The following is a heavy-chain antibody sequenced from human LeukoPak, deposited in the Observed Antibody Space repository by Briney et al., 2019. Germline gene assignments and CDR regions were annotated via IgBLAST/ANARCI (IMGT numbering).Heavy chain of an antibody. CDR3: ARDRYSRSWYHYHYYYYGMDV. CDR1: GYTFTSYA. Sequence: ASVKVSCKASGYTFTSYAMHWVRQAPGQRLEWMGWINAGNGNTKYSQKFQGRVTITRDTSASTAYMELSSLRSEDTAVYYCARDRYSRSWYHYHYYYYGMDVWGQGTTVTVSS. CDR2: INAGNGNT. D-gene: IGHD6-13*01. V-gene: IGHV1-3*01. J-gene: IGHJ6*02.